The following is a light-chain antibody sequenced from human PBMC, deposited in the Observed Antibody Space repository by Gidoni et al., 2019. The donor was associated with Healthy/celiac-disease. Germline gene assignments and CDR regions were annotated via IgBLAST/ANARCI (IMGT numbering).Light chain of an antibody. CDR3: QAWDSSTVV. V-gene: IGLV3-1*01. CDR1: KLGDNY. J-gene: IGLJ2*01. CDR2: QDS. Sequence: YELTQPPSVSVSPGQTASITCSGDKLGDNYACGYQQKPGQYPVLVIYQDSKRPSGIPERFSGSNSGNTATLTISGTQAMDEAYYYCQAWDSSTVVFGGGTKLTVL.